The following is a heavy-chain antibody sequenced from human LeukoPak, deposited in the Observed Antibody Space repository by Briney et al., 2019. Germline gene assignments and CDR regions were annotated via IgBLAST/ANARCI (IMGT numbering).Heavy chain of an antibody. V-gene: IGHV3-23*01. D-gene: IGHD1-26*01. J-gene: IGHJ4*02. CDR1: GFTFSSHA. CDR3: AKEPYSGSQLLDY. Sequence: GGSLRLSCAASGFTFSSHAMSWVRQAPGKGLGWVSGISESGDTTHYADSVKGRFTISRDNSKNTLYLQMNSLRAEDTALYYCAKEPYSGSQLLDYWGQGTLVTVSS. CDR2: ISESGDTT.